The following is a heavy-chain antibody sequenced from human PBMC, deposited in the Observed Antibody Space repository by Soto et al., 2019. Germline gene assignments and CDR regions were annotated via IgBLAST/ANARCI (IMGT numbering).Heavy chain of an antibody. D-gene: IGHD3-10*01. Sequence: PSETLSLTCAVSGGSISSGGYSWSWIRQPPGKGLEWIGYIYHSGSTYYNPSLKSRVTISVDRSKNQFSLKLSSVTAAGTAVYYCARAPRGNYGYPSYFDYWGQGTLVTVSS. CDR1: GGSISSGGYS. CDR3: ARAPRGNYGYPSYFDY. J-gene: IGHJ4*02. CDR2: IYHSGST. V-gene: IGHV4-30-2*01.